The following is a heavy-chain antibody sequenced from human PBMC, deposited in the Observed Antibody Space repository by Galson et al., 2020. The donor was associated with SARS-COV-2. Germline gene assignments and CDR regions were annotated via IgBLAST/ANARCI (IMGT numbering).Heavy chain of an antibody. V-gene: IGHV3-74*01. CDR1: GFTFSSYW. Sequence: GGSLRLSCAASGFTFSSYWMHWVRQAPGKGLVWVSRINSDGSSTSYADSVKGRFTISRDNAKNTLYLQMNSLRAEDTAVYYCARVHCGGDCYAGDAFDIWGQGTMVTVSS. CDR2: INSDGSST. J-gene: IGHJ3*02. CDR3: ARVHCGGDCYAGDAFDI. D-gene: IGHD2-21*02.